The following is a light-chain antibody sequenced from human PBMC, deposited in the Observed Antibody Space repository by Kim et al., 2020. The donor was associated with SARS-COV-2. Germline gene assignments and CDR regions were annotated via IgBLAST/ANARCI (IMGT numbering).Light chain of an antibody. Sequence: RQTATLPCTGNNNNVGNQGAAWLQQHQGHPPKLLSYRDNDRPSGISERLSASRSGNTASLTISGLQPEDEADYYCSAWDISLNAWVFGGGTQLTVL. CDR1: NNNVGNQG. CDR2: RDN. V-gene: IGLV10-54*01. J-gene: IGLJ3*02. CDR3: SAWDISLNAWV.